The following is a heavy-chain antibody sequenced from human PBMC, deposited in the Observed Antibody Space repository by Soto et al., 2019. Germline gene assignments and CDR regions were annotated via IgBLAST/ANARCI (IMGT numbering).Heavy chain of an antibody. CDR3: TRGHGDFAGDLDY. V-gene: IGHV1-18*04. D-gene: IGHD4-17*01. Sequence: QGQLVQSGAEVKKPGASVKVSCKASGYTFNKYSISWVRQAPGQGLEWMGWISASNGNTAFAQKFQGRVTMAIDTSTSTAYRELRSLRSDDTAVFYCTRGHGDFAGDLDYWGQGTLVTVSS. CDR2: ISASNGNT. CDR1: GYTFNKYS. J-gene: IGHJ4*02.